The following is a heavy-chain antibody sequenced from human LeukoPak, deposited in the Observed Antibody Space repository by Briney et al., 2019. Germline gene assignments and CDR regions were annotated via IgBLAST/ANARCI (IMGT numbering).Heavy chain of an antibody. CDR3: ARLYILTGYYSWDY. V-gene: IGHV4-4*07. D-gene: IGHD3-9*01. Sequence: SETLSLTCTVSGGSISSYYWSWIRQPAGKGLEWIGRIYTSGSTNYNPSLKSRVTMSVDTSKNQFSLKLGSVTAADTAVYYCARLYILTGYYSWDYWGQGTLVTVSS. J-gene: IGHJ4*02. CDR1: GGSISSYY. CDR2: IYTSGST.